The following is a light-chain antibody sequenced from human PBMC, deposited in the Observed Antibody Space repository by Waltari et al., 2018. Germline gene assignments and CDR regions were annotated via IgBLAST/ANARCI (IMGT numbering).Light chain of an antibody. CDR1: SGDIGNYKF. V-gene: IGLV2-14*01. J-gene: IGLJ3*02. CDR3: SSYTTTSSWV. CDR2: DVS. Sequence: QSALTQPASASGSPGQSITISCTGTSGDIGNYKFLSWYQQEPGRAPKLIVYDVSQRPSGVSNRFSGSKSGNTASLTISGVQAEDEADYYCSSYTTTSSWVFGGGTKLTVL.